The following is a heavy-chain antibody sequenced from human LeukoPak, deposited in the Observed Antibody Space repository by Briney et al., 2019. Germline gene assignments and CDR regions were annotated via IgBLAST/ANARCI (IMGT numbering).Heavy chain of an antibody. V-gene: IGHV1-18*01. CDR2: ISAYNGNT. Sequence: ASVKVSCKASGYTFTSYGISWVRQAPGQGLEWMGWISAYNGNTNYAQKLQGRVTMTTDTSTSTAYMELRSLRSDDTAVYYSARDGRYSYGLDDAFDIWGQGTMVTVSS. CDR3: ARDGRYSYGLDDAFDI. CDR1: GYTFTSYG. D-gene: IGHD5-18*01. J-gene: IGHJ3*02.